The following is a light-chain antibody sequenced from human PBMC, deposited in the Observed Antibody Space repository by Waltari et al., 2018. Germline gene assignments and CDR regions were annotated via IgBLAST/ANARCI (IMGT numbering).Light chain of an antibody. CDR3: QQYYSYPRT. J-gene: IGKJ1*01. CDR2: AAS. CDR1: QGISSY. Sequence: AIRMTQSPSSLPASTGDTAPNTCRASQGISSYLAWYQQKPGKAPKLLIYAASTLQNGVPSRFSGSGSGTDFTLTISCLQSEDFATYYCQQYYSYPRTFDQGTKVEIQ. V-gene: IGKV1-8*01.